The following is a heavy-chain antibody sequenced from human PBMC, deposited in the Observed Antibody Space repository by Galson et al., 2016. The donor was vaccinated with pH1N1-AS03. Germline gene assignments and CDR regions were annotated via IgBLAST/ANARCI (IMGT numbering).Heavy chain of an antibody. Sequence: QSGAEVKKPGESLRISCRASGFTFTNYWIGWVRQPPGKGLEWMGIIYARDSDVRYNPSFQGQVTFSVDESIDTAYMQWSSLRASDTAMYFCARHGEPSTLSAWFDPWGQGTLVTVSS. CDR1: GFTFTNYW. J-gene: IGHJ5*02. CDR2: IYARDSDV. V-gene: IGHV5-51*01. D-gene: IGHD2/OR15-2a*01. CDR3: ARHGEPSTLSAWFDP.